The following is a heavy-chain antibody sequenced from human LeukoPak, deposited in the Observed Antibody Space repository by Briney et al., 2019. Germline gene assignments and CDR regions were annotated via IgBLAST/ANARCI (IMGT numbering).Heavy chain of an antibody. D-gene: IGHD3-3*01. V-gene: IGHV4-39*01. J-gene: IGHJ6*02. Sequence: PSETLSLTCTVSGGSISSSSYYWGWIRQPPGKGLEWIGSIYYSGSTYYNPSLKSRVTISVDTSKNQFSLKLSSVTAADTAVYYCARSLSARYYYYYYGMDVWGQGTTVTVSS. CDR3: ARSLSARYYYYYYGMDV. CDR2: IYYSGST. CDR1: GGSISSSSYY.